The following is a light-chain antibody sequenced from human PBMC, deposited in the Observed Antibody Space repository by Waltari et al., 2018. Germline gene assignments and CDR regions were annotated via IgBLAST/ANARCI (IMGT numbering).Light chain of an antibody. J-gene: IGKJ2*01. CDR1: QGISLY. CDR2: AAS. CDR3: QQSYSTPYT. Sequence: DIQMTQSPSSLSASVGDRVTITCRASQGISLYLAWFQQKPGKPPKSLIYAASSLQSGVPSKFSGSGSGTDFTLTISSLQPEDFATYYCQQSYSTPYTFGQGTKLEIK. V-gene: IGKV1-16*02.